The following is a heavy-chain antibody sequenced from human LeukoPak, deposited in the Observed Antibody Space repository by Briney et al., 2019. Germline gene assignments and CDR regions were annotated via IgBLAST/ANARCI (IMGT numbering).Heavy chain of an antibody. D-gene: IGHD1-26*01. CDR2: IYYSGST. CDR3: ARQWELRHDY. V-gene: IGHV4-39*01. Sequence: WVRQPPGKGLEWIGSIYYSGSTYYNPSLKSRVTISVDTSKNQFSLKLSSVTAADTAVYYCARQWELRHDYWGQGTLVTVSS. J-gene: IGHJ4*02.